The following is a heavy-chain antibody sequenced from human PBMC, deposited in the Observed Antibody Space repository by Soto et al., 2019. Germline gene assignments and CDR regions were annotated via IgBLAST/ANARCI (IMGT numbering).Heavy chain of an antibody. J-gene: IGHJ4*02. Sequence: HPGGSLRLSCAASGFTFSSYAMSWVRQAPGKGLEWVSAISGSGGSTYYADSVKGRFTISRDNSKNTLYLQMNSLRAEDTAVYYCAKPDPYCSSTSCYLIYWGQGTLVTVSS. CDR2: ISGSGGST. V-gene: IGHV3-23*01. D-gene: IGHD2-2*01. CDR1: GFTFSSYA. CDR3: AKPDPYCSSTSCYLIY.